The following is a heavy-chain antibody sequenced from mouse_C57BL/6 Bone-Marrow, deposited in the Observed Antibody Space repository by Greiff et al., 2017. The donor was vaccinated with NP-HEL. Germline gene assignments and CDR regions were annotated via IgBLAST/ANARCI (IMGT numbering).Heavy chain of an antibody. J-gene: IGHJ4*01. V-gene: IGHV1-52*01. D-gene: IGHD3-1*01. CDR1: GYTFTSYW. CDR3: ARPSQIRDAMDY. CDR2: IDPSDSET. Sequence: QVQLQQPGAELVRPGSSVKLSCKASGYTFTSYWMHWVKQRPIQGLEWIGNIDPSDSETHYNQKFKDKATLTVDKSSSTAYMQLSSLTSEDSAVYYCARPSQIRDAMDYWGQGTSVTVSS.